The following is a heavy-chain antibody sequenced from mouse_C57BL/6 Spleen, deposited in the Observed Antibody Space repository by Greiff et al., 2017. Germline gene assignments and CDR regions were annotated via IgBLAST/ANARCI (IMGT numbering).Heavy chain of an antibody. Sequence: EVKLMESGGDLVKPGGSLKLSCAASGFTFSSYGMSWVRQTPDKRLEWVATISSGGSYTYYPDNVKGRFTISRDNAKNTLYLQMSSLKYEDTAMYYCARQRGTGTSYWYLYVWGTGTTVTVSS. CDR3: ARQRGTGTSYWYLYV. J-gene: IGHJ1*03. D-gene: IGHD4-1*01. CDR2: ISSGGSYT. V-gene: IGHV5-6*01. CDR1: GFTFSSYG.